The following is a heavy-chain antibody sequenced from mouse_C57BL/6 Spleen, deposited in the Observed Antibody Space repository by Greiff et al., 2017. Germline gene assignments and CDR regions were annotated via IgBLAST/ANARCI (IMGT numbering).Heavy chain of an antibody. Sequence: QVQLQQPGAELVKPGASVKMSCKASGYTFTSYWITWVKQRPGQGLEWIGDIYPGSGSTNYNEKFKSKATLTADKSSSTAYMELRSLTSEDSAVYFCAREGDGYYDYYAMDYWGQGTSVTVSS. CDR2: IYPGSGST. J-gene: IGHJ4*01. V-gene: IGHV1-55*01. D-gene: IGHD2-3*01. CDR3: AREGDGYYDYYAMDY. CDR1: GYTFTSYW.